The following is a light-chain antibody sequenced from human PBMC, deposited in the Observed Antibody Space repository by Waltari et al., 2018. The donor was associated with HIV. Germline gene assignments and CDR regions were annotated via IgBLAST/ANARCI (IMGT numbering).Light chain of an antibody. Sequence: QSALTQPASVSGSPGQSITISCTGTSSDVGRYDYVSWYQQHPCKAPKFMIYEVSNRTSVVSTRFSGSKSGNTASLTISGLQAEDEADYYCSSYTSISTLVFGGGTKLTVL. V-gene: IGLV2-14*01. CDR1: SSDVGRYDY. J-gene: IGLJ3*02. CDR2: EVS. CDR3: SSYTSISTLV.